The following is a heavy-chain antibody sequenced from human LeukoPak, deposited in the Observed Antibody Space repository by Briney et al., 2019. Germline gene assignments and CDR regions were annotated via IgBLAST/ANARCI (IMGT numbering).Heavy chain of an antibody. D-gene: IGHD3-22*01. V-gene: IGHV4-39*07. CDR1: GGSISSNSYY. Sequence: PSETLSLTCSVSGGSISSNSYYWGWIRQPPGKGLEWIGSFYYSGSTYYNPSLKSRVTISLDMSKSQFSLKLSSVTAADTAVYYCARDVTPVVVTNFDYWAREPWSPSPQ. CDR2: FYYSGST. CDR3: ARDVTPVVVTNFDY. J-gene: IGHJ4*02.